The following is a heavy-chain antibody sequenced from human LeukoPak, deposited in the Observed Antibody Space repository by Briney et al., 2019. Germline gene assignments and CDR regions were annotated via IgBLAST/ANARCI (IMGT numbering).Heavy chain of an antibody. V-gene: IGHV4-59*02. CDR3: ARSFDSSGYYYGFES. J-gene: IGHJ4*02. D-gene: IGHD3-22*01. CDR1: GGTVRSYY. CDR2: TSYSGTGDT. Sequence: PSETLSLTCTVSGGTVRSYYWSWIRQAPGKGLEWIGYTSYSGTGDTNYNPSLQSRVTFSIDMSRNQFSLTLNSMTAADTAVYYCARSFDSSGYYYGFESWGQGTLVTVSS.